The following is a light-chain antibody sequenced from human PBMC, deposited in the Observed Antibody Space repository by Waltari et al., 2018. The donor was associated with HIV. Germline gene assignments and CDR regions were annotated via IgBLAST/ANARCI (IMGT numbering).Light chain of an antibody. CDR3: QQYHSLPIT. J-gene: IGKJ5*01. Sequence: DIVLTQSPDSLAVSLGERATINCPSSRSISYSSNNKNYLVWYQQKPGQPPRVLIYWASTRESGVPDRFSGSGSGTDFTLTISSLQTEDVAVYFCQQYHSLPITFGQGTRLEIK. V-gene: IGKV4-1*01. CDR1: RSISYSSNNKNY. CDR2: WAS.